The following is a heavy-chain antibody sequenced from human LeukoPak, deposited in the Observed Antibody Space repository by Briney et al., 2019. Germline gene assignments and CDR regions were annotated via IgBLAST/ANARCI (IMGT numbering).Heavy chain of an antibody. J-gene: IGHJ4*02. CDR2: ISSSSSYI. CDR1: GFTFSSYS. V-gene: IGHV3-21*01. D-gene: IGHD6-19*01. Sequence: GGSLRLSCAASGFTFSSYSMNWVRQAPGKGLEWVSSISSSSSYIYYADSVKGRFTISRDNAKNSLYLQMNSLRAEDTAVYYCARDRNSNGWSFDYWGQGTLVTVSS. CDR3: ARDRNSNGWSFDY.